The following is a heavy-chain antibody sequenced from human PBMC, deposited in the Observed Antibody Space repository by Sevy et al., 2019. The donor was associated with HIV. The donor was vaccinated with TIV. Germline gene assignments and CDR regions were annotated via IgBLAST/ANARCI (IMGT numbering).Heavy chain of an antibody. Sequence: GESLKISCAASGFTCSSHRMTWVRQAPGKGLEWVSCISSNSDYTNYADSVKGRFAISRDNAKNLLYLQMDSLRAEDTAVYYCARAVMEMSTWRSDYWGQGTLVTVSS. CDR1: GFTCSSHR. J-gene: IGHJ4*02. D-gene: IGHD3-16*01. CDR2: ISSNSDYT. V-gene: IGHV3-21*01. CDR3: ARAVMEMSTWRSDY.